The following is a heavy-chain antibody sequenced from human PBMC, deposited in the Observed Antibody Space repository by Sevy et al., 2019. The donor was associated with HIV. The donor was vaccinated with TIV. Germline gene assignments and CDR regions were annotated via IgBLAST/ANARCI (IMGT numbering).Heavy chain of an antibody. D-gene: IGHD2-15*01. V-gene: IGHV4-30-2*01. CDR2: LYHSGST. CDR3: ARVSGNSEWGYYFDS. J-gene: IGHJ4*02. CDR1: GVSLSSGAYS. Sequence: TLSLTCAVSGVSLSSGAYSWSWIRQPPGKGLEWIGCLYHSGSTYYNPSLKSRVTISVDRSKNQFSLKLSSVTAADTAVYYCARVSGNSEWGYYFDSWGQGTLVTVSS.